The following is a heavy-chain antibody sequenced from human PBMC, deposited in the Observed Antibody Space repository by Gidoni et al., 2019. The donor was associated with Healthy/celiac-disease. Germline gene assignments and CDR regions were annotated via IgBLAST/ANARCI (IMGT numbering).Heavy chain of an antibody. CDR2: ST. Sequence: STNYNPSLESRVTISVDTSKNQFSLKLSSVTAADTAVYYCAREEGPPGDLQPGVTFDIWGQGTMVTVSS. J-gene: IGHJ3*02. CDR3: AREEGPPGDLQPGVTFDI. V-gene: IGHV4-34*01. D-gene: IGHD4-17*01.